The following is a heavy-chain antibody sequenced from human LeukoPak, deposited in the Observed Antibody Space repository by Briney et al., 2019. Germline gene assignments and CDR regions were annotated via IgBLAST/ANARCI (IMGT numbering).Heavy chain of an antibody. D-gene: IGHD5-12*01. CDR3: ARGSYSGFGVDY. J-gene: IGHJ4*02. CDR1: GFTFTSYA. Sequence: GGSLRLSCAASGFTFTSYAMSWVRQAPGKGLEWVSSISGSGDSTYYADSVKGRFTISRDNSKNTLYLQMNSLRAEDTAVYYCARGSYSGFGVDYWGQGTLVTVSS. CDR2: ISGSGDST. V-gene: IGHV3-23*01.